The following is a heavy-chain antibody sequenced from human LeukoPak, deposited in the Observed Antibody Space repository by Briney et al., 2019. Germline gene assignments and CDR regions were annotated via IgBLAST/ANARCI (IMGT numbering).Heavy chain of an antibody. V-gene: IGHV3-30*18. J-gene: IGHJ4*02. D-gene: IGHD6-6*01. Sequence: PGGSLRLSCAASGFTFSSYGMHWVRQAPGKGLEWVAVISYDGSNKYYADSVKGRFTISRDNSKNTLYLQMNSLRAEDTAVYYCAKLYSRSSSGYSWGQGTLVTVSS. CDR3: AKLYSRSSSGYS. CDR1: GFTFSSYG. CDR2: ISYDGSNK.